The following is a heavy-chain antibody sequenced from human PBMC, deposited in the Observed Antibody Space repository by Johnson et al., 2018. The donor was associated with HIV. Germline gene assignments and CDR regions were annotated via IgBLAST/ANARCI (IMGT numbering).Heavy chain of an antibody. Sequence: QVQLVESGGGVVQPGRSLRLSCAASGFTFSSYAMHWVRQAPGKGLEWVAVISYDGSNKYYAGSVKGRFNISRDSSKNTLYLQMNSLRAEDTAVYYCGRDINYSNYVTDAFDIWGQGTVVTVSS. CDR3: GRDINYSNYVTDAFDI. V-gene: IGHV3-30-3*01. D-gene: IGHD4-11*01. J-gene: IGHJ3*02. CDR2: ISYDGSNK. CDR1: GFTFSSYA.